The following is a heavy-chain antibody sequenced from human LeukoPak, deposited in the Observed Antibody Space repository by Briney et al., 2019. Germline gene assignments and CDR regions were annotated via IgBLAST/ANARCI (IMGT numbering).Heavy chain of an antibody. CDR1: GFTFSSYA. D-gene: IGHD6-19*01. Sequence: GGSLRLSCAASGFTFSSYAMSWVRQAPGNGLEYVSSISSNGISTYYASSVKDRFTISRDNSKSTLYLQMGRLRDEDMAVYYCARTQQWLSTGGWYWFDSWGQGTLVTVSS. V-gene: IGHV3-64*01. CDR3: ARTQQWLSTGGWYWFDS. CDR2: ISSNGIST. J-gene: IGHJ5*01.